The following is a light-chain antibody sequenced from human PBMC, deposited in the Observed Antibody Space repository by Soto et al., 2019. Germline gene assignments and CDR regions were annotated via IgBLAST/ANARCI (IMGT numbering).Light chain of an antibody. CDR1: QGISNY. Sequence: DIQMTQSPSSLSASVGDRVTITCRVSQGISNYLAWYQQKPGKVPKLLIYAASTLQSGVPSRFSGSGSGTDFTLTISSLQPEDVATDYYQKYNSAPWTFGQGTKVEIK. CDR3: QKYNSAPWT. CDR2: AAS. V-gene: IGKV1-27*01. J-gene: IGKJ1*01.